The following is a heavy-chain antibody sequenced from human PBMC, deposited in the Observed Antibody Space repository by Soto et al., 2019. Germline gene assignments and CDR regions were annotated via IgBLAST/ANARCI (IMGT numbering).Heavy chain of an antibody. V-gene: IGHV3-23*01. J-gene: IGHJ6*02. Sequence: GGSLRLSCAASGFTFSSYAMSWVRQAPGKGLEWVSAISGSGGSTYYADSVKGRFTISRDNSKNTLYLQMNSLRAEDTAVYYCANGGNYYYGMDVWGQGTTVTVSS. CDR2: ISGSGGST. CDR3: ANGGNYYYGMDV. CDR1: GFTFSSYA.